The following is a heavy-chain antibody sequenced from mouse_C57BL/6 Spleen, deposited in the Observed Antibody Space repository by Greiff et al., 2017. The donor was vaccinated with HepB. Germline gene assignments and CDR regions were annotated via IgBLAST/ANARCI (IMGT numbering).Heavy chain of an antibody. CDR1: GYTFTSYW. D-gene: IGHD1-1*01. J-gene: IGHJ1*03. Sequence: QVQLQQPGAELVKPGASVKLSCKASGYTFTSYWMHWVKQRPGRGLEWIGRIDPNSGGTKYNEKFKSKATLTVDKPSSTAYMQLSSLTSEDSAVYYCARPGDYSGSYWYFDVWAQGPRSPSPQ. V-gene: IGHV1-72*01. CDR2: IDPNSGGT. CDR3: ARPGDYSGSYWYFDV.